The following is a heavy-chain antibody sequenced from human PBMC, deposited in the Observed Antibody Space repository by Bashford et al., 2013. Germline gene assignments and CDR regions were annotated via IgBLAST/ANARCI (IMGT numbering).Heavy chain of an antibody. CDR3: STHTYTSTWYVDY. V-gene: IGHV3-73*01. D-gene: IGHD6-13*01. J-gene: IGHJ4*02. CDR2: ISGKPNSYAT. Sequence: GKGLEWVGRISGKPNSYATAYGASVKGRFTISRDDSKNTAYLQMNSLTTEDTAVYYCSTHTYTSTWYVDYWGQGNPGHRLL.